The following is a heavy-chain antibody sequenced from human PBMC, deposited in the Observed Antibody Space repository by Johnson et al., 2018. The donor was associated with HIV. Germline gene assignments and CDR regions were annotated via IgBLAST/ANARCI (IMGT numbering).Heavy chain of an antibody. J-gene: IGHJ3*02. CDR3: ARGGQLLLWDAFDI. D-gene: IGHD2-2*01. CDR2: ISYDGSKK. CDR1: GFTFSSYG. Sequence: QVQLVESGGVVVQPGGSLRLSCAASGFTFSSYGMHWVRQAPGKGLEWVAVISYDGSKKYYADSVKGRFTISRDNSKNTLHLQMNSLRAEDTAVYYCARGGQLLLWDAFDIWGQGTMVTVSS. V-gene: IGHV3-30*03.